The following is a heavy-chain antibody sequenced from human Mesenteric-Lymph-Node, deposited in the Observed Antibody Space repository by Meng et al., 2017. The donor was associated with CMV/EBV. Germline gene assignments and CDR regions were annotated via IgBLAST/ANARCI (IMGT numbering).Heavy chain of an antibody. CDR1: GFSFSSYT. CDR3: ARERRGGTGSASYYGMDV. D-gene: IGHD1-1*01. J-gene: IGHJ6*02. Sequence: GESLKISCAASGFSFSSYTMNWVRQTPGKGLEWVASITSSNNYIYYADSVKGRFTVSRDNAKNSLYMQMNSLRAEDTAVYYCARERRGGTGSASYYGMDVWGQGTTVTVSS. CDR2: ITSSNNYI. V-gene: IGHV3-21*01.